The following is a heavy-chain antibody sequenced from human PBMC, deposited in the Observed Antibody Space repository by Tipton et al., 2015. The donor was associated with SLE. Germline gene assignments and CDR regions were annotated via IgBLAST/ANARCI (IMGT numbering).Heavy chain of an antibody. CDR2: INHSGST. D-gene: IGHD5-18*01. CDR3: ARDRDSYGHFDY. CDR1: GGSFSDYS. J-gene: IGHJ4*02. V-gene: IGHV4-34*01. Sequence: LRLSCAVYGGSFSDYSWSWIRQPPGKGLEWIGEINHSGSTNYNPSLKSRVTISVDTSKIQFSLKLSSVTAADTAVYFCARDRDSYGHFDYWGRGTLVAVSS.